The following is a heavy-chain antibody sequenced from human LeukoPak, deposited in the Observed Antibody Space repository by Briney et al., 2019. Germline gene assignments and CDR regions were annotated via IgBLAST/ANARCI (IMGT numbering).Heavy chain of an antibody. J-gene: IGHJ4*02. CDR3: ARGYYYDSSGYSPDY. D-gene: IGHD3-22*01. CDR2: INPNSGGT. CDR1: GYTCTGYY. Sequence: GASVKVSCKASGYTCTGYYMHWVRQAPGQGLEWMGWINPNSGGTNYAQKFQGRVTMTRDTSISTAYMELSRLRSDDTAVYYCARGYYYDSSGYSPDYWGQGTLVTVSS. V-gene: IGHV1-2*02.